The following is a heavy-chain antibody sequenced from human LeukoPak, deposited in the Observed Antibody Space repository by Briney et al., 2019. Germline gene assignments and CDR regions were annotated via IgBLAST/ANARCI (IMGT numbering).Heavy chain of an antibody. J-gene: IGHJ4*02. V-gene: IGHV3-15*01. D-gene: IGHD3-10*01. CDR1: GFTFSNAW. CDR2: IKSKTDGGTT. CDR3: ANGVRGVSGGCLFGY. Sequence: GGSLRLSCAASGFTFSNAWMSWVRQAPGKGLEWVGRIKSKTDGGTTDYAAPVKGRFTISRDDSKNTLYLQMKSLRAEDTAVYYCANGVRGVSGGCLFGYWGQGTLVTVSS.